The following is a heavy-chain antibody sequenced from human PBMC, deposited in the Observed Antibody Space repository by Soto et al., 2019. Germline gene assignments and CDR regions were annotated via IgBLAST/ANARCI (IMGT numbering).Heavy chain of an antibody. V-gene: IGHV3-30*18. CDR2: ISYNGSNK. CDR1: GFTFSSYG. J-gene: IGHJ4*02. CDR3: AKNGGAGYSGSYNFDY. Sequence: GGSLRLSCAASGFTFSSYGMHWVRQAPGKGLEWVAVISYNGSNKYHADSVKGRFTISRDNSKNTLYLQMNSLRAEDTAVYYWAKNGGAGYSGSYNFDYWGQGTLVIVSS. D-gene: IGHD1-26*01.